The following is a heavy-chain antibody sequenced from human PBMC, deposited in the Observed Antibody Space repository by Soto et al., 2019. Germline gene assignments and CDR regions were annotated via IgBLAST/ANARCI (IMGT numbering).Heavy chain of an antibody. CDR3: ARRSRAPGTAPLINYFDY. J-gene: IGHJ4*02. V-gene: IGHV4-39*01. CDR2: IYYSGST. CDR1: GGSISSSSYY. Sequence: SETLSLTCTVSGGSISSSSYYWGWIRQPPGKGLEWIGSIYYSGSTYYNPSLKSRVTISVDTSKNQFSLKLSSVTAADTAVYYCARRSRAPGTAPLINYFDYWGQGTLVTVSS. D-gene: IGHD2-21*02.